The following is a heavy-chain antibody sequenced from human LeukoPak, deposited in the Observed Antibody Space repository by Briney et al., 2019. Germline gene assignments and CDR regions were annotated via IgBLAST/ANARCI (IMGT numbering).Heavy chain of an antibody. CDR1: GGSVSSGSYY. Sequence: PSETLSLTCTVSGGSVSSGSYYWSRIRQPPGKGLEWIGYIYYSGSTNYNPSLKSRVTISVDTSKNQFSLKLSSVTAADTAVYYCAYYYDSSGTLWDYWGQGTLVTVSS. CDR2: IYYSGST. V-gene: IGHV4-61*01. J-gene: IGHJ4*02. D-gene: IGHD3-22*01. CDR3: AYYYDSSGTLWDY.